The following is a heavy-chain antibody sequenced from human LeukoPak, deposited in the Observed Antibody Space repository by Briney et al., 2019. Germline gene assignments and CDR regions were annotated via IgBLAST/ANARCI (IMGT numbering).Heavy chain of an antibody. CDR3: ARDRDSSGNYYLRSGDH. CDR2: ISSTGTTI. V-gene: IGHV3-48*04. D-gene: IGHD1-26*01. CDR1: GFTFSRYS. J-gene: IGHJ5*02. Sequence: TGGSLRLSCESSGFTFSRYSMNWVRQAPGKGLEWVSYISSTGTTIYYADSVEGRFTISRDNAKNSLYLLMLSLRAEDTAVYYCARDRDSSGNYYLRSGDHWGQGTLVTVSS.